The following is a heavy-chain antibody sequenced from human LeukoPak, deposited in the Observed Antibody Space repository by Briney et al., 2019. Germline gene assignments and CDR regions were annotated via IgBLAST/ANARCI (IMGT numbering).Heavy chain of an antibody. D-gene: IGHD1-7*01. CDR3: ARVLMELSHWFDP. CDR1: GGSISSSSYY. J-gene: IGHJ5*02. Sequence: PSETLSLTCTVSGGSISSSSYYWGWIRQPPGKGLEWIGSIYYSGSTYYNPSLKSRVTISVDTSKNQFSLKLSSVTAADTAVYYCARVLMELSHWFDPWGQGTLVPVSS. V-gene: IGHV4-39*07. CDR2: IYYSGST.